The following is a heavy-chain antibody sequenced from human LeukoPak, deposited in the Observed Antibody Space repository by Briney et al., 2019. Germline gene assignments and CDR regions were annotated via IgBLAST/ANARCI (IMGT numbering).Heavy chain of an antibody. CDR1: GGSFSNYY. V-gene: IGHV4-34*01. CDR2: INHSGST. CDR3: ARHSYSANWFDP. Sequence: SETLSLTCAVYGGSFSNYYWSWIRQPPGKGLEWIGEINHSGSTNYNPSLESRVTISVDTSKNQFSLKLNSVTAADTAVYYCARHSYSANWFDPWGQGTLVTVSS. J-gene: IGHJ5*02. D-gene: IGHD2-21*01.